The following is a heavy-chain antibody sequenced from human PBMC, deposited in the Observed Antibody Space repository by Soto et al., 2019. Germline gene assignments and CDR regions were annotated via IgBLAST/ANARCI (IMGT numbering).Heavy chain of an antibody. V-gene: IGHV1-69*01. CDR2: IIPLFGSM. J-gene: IGHJ4*02. CDR1: EGTFSSYG. Sequence: QVQLVQSGAEVKTPGSSVKVSCKASEGTFSSYGLSWVRQAPGQGLEWVGEIIPLFGSMKYAQKLEGRVIITADGSTSTGYMELSLLTAEDTAVYYCARGRVPVISTSSFAYWGQGTLVTVSS. CDR3: ARGRVPVISTSSFAY. D-gene: IGHD3-10*01.